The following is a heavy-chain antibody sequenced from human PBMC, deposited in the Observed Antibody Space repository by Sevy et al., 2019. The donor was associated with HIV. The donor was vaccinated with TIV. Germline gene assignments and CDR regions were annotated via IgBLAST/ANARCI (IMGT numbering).Heavy chain of an antibody. CDR1: GFTFSANW. V-gene: IGHV3-7*03. Sequence: GGSLRLSCAASGFTFSANWMNWVRQAPGKGLEWVANIKGDGSDKHYVDSVEGRFTISRDNAKNLLYLQMNSLRVEDTALYYCAREGCSRPHDYWGQGTRVTVSS. D-gene: IGHD2-8*01. J-gene: IGHJ4*02. CDR2: IKGDGSDK. CDR3: AREGCSRPHDY.